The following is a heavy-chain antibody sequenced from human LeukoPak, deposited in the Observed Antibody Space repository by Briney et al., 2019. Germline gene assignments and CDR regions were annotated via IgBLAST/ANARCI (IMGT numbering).Heavy chain of an antibody. Sequence: ASVKVSCKASVDTFTSNYIHWVRQAHGQGLEWMGMIYPRDGSTSYAQKFQGRVTVTRDTSTSTVHMELSGLRSEDTAVYYCARDQEGFDYWGQGTLVTVSS. CDR3: ARDQEGFDY. CDR2: IYPRDGST. V-gene: IGHV1-46*01. CDR1: VDTFTSNY. J-gene: IGHJ4*02.